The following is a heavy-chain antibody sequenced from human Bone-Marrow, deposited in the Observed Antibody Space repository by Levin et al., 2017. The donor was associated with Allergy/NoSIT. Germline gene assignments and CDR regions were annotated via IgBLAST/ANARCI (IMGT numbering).Heavy chain of an antibody. V-gene: IGHV4-39*07. CDR2: IYYGGSA. J-gene: IGHJ5*02. Sequence: PSETLSLTCTVSGDSISSNSYFWVWIRQPPGKALEWIGSIYYGGSAYSNPSLKSRVTISRDTSQNQFSLKLSPVTAADTAVYCCARERDGAGSYTRFDPWGQGALVTVSS. CDR1: GDSISSNSYF. CDR3: ARERDGAGSYTRFDP. D-gene: IGHD3-10*01.